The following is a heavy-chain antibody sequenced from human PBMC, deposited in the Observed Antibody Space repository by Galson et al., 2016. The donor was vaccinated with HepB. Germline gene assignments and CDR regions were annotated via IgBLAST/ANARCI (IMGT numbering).Heavy chain of an antibody. CDR1: GFTLSNYA. J-gene: IGHJ5*01. Sequence: SLRLSCAASGFTLSNYAMNWVRQVPGKGLEWVSALSSSAITTHYADSVKGRFTISRDNSKNTLYLQMNSLRAEDTAVYYCAKGPNSEGGWFDYWGQGNLVIVSS. V-gene: IGHV3-23*01. CDR3: AKGPNSEGGWFDY. CDR2: LSSSAITT.